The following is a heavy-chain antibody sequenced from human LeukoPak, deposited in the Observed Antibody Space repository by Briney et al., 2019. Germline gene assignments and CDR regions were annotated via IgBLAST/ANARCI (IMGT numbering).Heavy chain of an antibody. CDR3: ARGQYDILTGYYPYYYMDV. J-gene: IGHJ6*03. Sequence: ASVKVSCKASGYTFTSYYMHWVRQAPGQGLEWMGVIKPSGGSTIYAQNFQGRVTMTRDTSTSTAYMELRSLRSDDTAVYYCARGQYDILTGYYPYYYMDVWGKGTTVTISS. V-gene: IGHV1-46*01. CDR2: IKPSGGST. CDR1: GYTFTSYY. D-gene: IGHD3-9*01.